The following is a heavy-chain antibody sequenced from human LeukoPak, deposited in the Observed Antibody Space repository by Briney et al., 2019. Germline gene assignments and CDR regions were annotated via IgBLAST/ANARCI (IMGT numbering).Heavy chain of an antibody. Sequence: GGSLRLSGASSGFTFSSYGMHWVRQAPGKGLEWVAFIRYDGSNKYYADSVKGRFTISRDNSKNTLYLHMNSLRAEDTAVYYCAKDLLGVYCTNGVCYQNYWGQGTLVTVS. D-gene: IGHD2-8*01. CDR3: AKDLLGVYCTNGVCYQNY. CDR2: IRYDGSNK. CDR1: GFTFSSYG. J-gene: IGHJ4*02. V-gene: IGHV3-30*02.